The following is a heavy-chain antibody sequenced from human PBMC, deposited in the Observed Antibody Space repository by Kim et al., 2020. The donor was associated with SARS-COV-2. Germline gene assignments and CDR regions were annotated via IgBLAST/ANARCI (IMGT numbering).Heavy chain of an antibody. CDR1: GGSFSGYY. V-gene: IGHV4-34*01. CDR3: ARGRGRDVAFDY. Sequence: SETLSLTCAVYGGSFSGYYWSWIRQPPGKGLEWIGEINHSGSTNYNPSLKSRVTISVDTSKNQFSLKLSSVTAADTAVYYCARGRGRDVAFDYWGQGTLVTVSS. D-gene: IGHD3-10*01. CDR2: INHSGST. J-gene: IGHJ4*02.